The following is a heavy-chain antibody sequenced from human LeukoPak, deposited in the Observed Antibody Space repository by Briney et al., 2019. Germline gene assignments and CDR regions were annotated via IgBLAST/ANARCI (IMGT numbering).Heavy chain of an antibody. CDR3: ARDRGGLTMIVPSDY. J-gene: IGHJ4*02. Sequence: GGSLRLSCAASGFTFSSYAMGWVRQAPGKGLEWVSAIGGSGGSTYYADSVKGRFTISRDNSKNTLYLHMNSLRAEDTAVYYCARDRGGLTMIVPSDYWGQGTLVTVSS. V-gene: IGHV3-23*01. CDR1: GFTFSSYA. D-gene: IGHD3-22*01. CDR2: IGGSGGST.